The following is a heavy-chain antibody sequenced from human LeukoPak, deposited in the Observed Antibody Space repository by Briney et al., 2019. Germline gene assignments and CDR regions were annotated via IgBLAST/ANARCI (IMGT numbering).Heavy chain of an antibody. D-gene: IGHD3-10*01. CDR2: INHSGST. J-gene: IGHJ4*02. CDR1: GGSFSGYY. V-gene: IGHV4-34*01. Sequence: SETLSLTCAVYGGSFSGYYWSWIRQPPGKGLEWIGEINHSGSTNYNPSLKSRVTISVDTSKNQFSLKLSSVTAADTAVYYCARVSTYYHGSWTLGYWGQGTLVTVSS. CDR3: ARVSTYYHGSWTLGY.